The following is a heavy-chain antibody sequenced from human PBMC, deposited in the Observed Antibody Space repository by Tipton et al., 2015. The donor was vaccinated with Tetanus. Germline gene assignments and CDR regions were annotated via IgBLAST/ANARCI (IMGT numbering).Heavy chain of an antibody. J-gene: IGHJ6*02. CDR3: VPTTVMGPGGYYGMDV. CDR1: GGTFSSYA. D-gene: IGHD4-17*01. CDR2: IIPIFGTA. Sequence: QLVQSGAEVKKPGSSVKVSCKASGGTFSSYAISWVRQAPGQGLEWMGGIIPIFGTANYAQKFQGRVTITADESTSTAYMELSSLRSEDPAVYYWVPTTVMGPGGYYGMDVWGQGTTVTVSS. V-gene: IGHV1-69*01.